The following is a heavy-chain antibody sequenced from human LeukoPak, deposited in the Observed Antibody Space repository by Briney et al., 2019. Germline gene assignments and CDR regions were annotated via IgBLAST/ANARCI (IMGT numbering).Heavy chain of an antibody. Sequence: GGSLRLSCAPSGFTFSNYALHWVRQAPGKRLEWVAVISYDGTKRYYADSVKGRFTISRDNSNNTLYLQLSSLRAEDTAVYYCARGRSRGVRFDYWGQGTLVTVSS. V-gene: IGHV3-30*04. CDR3: ARGRSRGVRFDY. J-gene: IGHJ4*02. D-gene: IGHD3-10*01. CDR1: GFTFSNYA. CDR2: ISYDGTKR.